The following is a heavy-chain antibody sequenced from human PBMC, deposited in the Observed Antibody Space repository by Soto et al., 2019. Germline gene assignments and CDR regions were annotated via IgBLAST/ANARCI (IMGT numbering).Heavy chain of an antibody. Sequence: PSETLSLTCAVYGGSFSSYYWSWIRQPPGKGLEWIGYIYYSGSTNYNPSLKSRVTISVDTSKNQFSLKLSSVTAADTAVYYCARDNSGYSYALDYWGQGTLVTVSS. CDR3: ARDNSGYSYALDY. CDR1: GGSFSSYY. D-gene: IGHD5-18*01. CDR2: IYYSGST. J-gene: IGHJ4*02. V-gene: IGHV4-59*01.